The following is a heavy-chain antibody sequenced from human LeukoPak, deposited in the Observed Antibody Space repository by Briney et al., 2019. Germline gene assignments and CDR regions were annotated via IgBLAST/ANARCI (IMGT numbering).Heavy chain of an antibody. D-gene: IGHD2-2*01. Sequence: PGRSLRLSCAASGFTFSSYAMHWVRQAPGKGLEWVAVISYDGSNKYYADSVKGRFTISRDNSKNTLYLQMNSLRAEDTAVYYCARENRDIVVVPAVKRALGYWGQGTLVTVSS. V-gene: IGHV3-30-3*01. CDR1: GFTFSSYA. CDR2: ISYDGSNK. CDR3: ARENRDIVVVPAVKRALGY. J-gene: IGHJ4*02.